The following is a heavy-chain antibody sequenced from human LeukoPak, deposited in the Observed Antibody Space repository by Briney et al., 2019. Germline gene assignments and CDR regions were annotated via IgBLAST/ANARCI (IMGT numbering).Heavy chain of an antibody. CDR3: TPSIAVAGSLDY. D-gene: IGHD6-19*01. CDR1: GFTFSNVC. J-gene: IGHJ4*02. V-gene: IGHV3-15*01. CDR2: IKSKTDGGTT. Sequence: PGGSLILSCAASGFTFSNVCMSWVRQAPGKGLEWFGRIKSKTDGGTTDHAAPVKGRFTISRDDSKNTLHLQMNSLKPEDTAVYYCTPSIAVAGSLDYWGQGTLVTVSS.